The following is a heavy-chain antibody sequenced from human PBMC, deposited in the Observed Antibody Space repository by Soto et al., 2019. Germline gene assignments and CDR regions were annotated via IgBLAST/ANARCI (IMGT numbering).Heavy chain of an antibody. CDR1: GGSMKSYY. CDR2: IYYRGST. CDR3: ARDSGYNYGSFRWFDP. J-gene: IGHJ5*02. Sequence: SETLSLTCTVSGGSMKSYYWSWIRQPPGKGLEWIGYIYYRGSTNYNPSLKSRVTISVDTSKNQFSLKLSSVTAADTAVYYCARDSGYNYGSFRWFDPWGQGTLVTVSS. D-gene: IGHD5-18*01. V-gene: IGHV4-59*01.